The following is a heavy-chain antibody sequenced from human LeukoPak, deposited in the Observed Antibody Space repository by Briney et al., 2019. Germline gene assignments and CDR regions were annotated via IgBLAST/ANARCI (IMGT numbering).Heavy chain of an antibody. CDR2: IIPLFGTA. Sequence: SVKVSCKASGGTFSSYAISWVRQAPGQGHEWMGGIIPLFGTANYARKFQGRVTITADESTSTAYMELSSLRSEDTAVYYCGRGSNSWYVQEAYNLFDPWGQGTLVTGSP. D-gene: IGHD6-13*01. V-gene: IGHV1-69*01. J-gene: IGHJ5*02. CDR3: GRGSNSWYVQEAYNLFDP. CDR1: GGTFSSYA.